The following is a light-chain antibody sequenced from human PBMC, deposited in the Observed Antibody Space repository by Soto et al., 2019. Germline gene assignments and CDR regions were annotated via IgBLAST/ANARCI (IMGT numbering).Light chain of an antibody. CDR2: GAS. CDR3: QQYNNWPWT. J-gene: IGKJ1*01. Sequence: EIVLTQSPGTLSLSPGERVTLSCRASQSLSDTLAWYQQKPGQAPRLLIYGASTRAPGFPARFSGSGSGTDFTLTISSLQSEDFAVYYCQQYNNWPWTFGQGTKVDI. CDR1: QSLSDT. V-gene: IGKV3-15*01.